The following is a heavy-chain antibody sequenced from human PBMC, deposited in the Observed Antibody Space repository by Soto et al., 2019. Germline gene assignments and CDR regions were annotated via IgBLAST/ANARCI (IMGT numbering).Heavy chain of an antibody. Sequence: QVQLQESGPGLVKPSETLSLTCTVSGGSISSYYWSWIRQPPGKGLEWIGYIYYSGSTNYNPSLKSRVTISVDTSKNQFSLKLSSVTAADTAVYYCARSYRRYCSGGSCYSYYYYYMDVWAKGPRSPSP. J-gene: IGHJ6*03. CDR2: IYYSGST. V-gene: IGHV4-59*01. CDR3: ARSYRRYCSGGSCYSYYYYYMDV. D-gene: IGHD2-15*01. CDR1: GGSISSYY.